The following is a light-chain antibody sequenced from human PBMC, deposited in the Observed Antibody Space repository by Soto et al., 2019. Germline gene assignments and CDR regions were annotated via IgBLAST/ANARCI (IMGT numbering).Light chain of an antibody. J-gene: IGKJ4*01. CDR2: GAS. CDR3: QQYDRWPVT. Sequence: EVVMTQSPATLSVSPGERVTFSCRASQSVTTNLAWYQHKPGQSPRLLISGASTGASGIPPRFSGSGSGTEFTLNIDRLQSADFAVYYCQQYDRWPVTFGGGTKV. CDR1: QSVTTN. V-gene: IGKV3-15*01.